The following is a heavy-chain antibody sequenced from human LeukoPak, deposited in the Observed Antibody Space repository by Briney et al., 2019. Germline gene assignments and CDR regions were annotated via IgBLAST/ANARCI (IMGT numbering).Heavy chain of an antibody. V-gene: IGHV3-23*01. D-gene: IGHD5-18*01. CDR2: ISGSGGST. CDR3: ATKRGYSYGLDY. Sequence: PGGSLRLSCAASGFTFTTYAMSWVRQAPGKGLEWVSSISGSGGSTYYADSVKGRFTISRDNSKNTLYLQMNSLRADDTAVYYCATKRGYSYGLDYWGQGTLVTVSS. CDR1: GFTFTTYA. J-gene: IGHJ4*02.